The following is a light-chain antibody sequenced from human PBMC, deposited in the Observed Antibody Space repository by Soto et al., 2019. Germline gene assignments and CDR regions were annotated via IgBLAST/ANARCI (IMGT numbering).Light chain of an antibody. CDR3: MESIQTPHT. Sequence: DIVMTQTPLSLSVTPGQPASISCKSSQSLLHSDGKTYLYWFLQRPGQAPQLLIFEVSNRFPGVPGRFSGSGSGTDFTLKVSRVEAEDVGVYYCMESIQTPHTFGQGTRLEIK. V-gene: IGKV2D-29*01. CDR2: EVS. J-gene: IGKJ2*01. CDR1: QSLLHSDGKTY.